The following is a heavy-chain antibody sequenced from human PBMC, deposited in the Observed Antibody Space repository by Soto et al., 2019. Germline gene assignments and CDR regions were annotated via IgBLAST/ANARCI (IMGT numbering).Heavy chain of an antibody. Sequence: SETLSLTCSVSGDSISNLDYFWAWIRQPPGQALEYIGYIYKSATTYYNPSFESRVAISVDTSKSQFSLNVTSVTAADTAVYLAARGRYCLTGRCFPNWFDSWGQGALVTVS. V-gene: IGHV4-30-4*01. D-gene: IGHD7-27*01. J-gene: IGHJ5*01. CDR2: IYKSATT. CDR3: ARGRYCLTGRCFPNWFDS. CDR1: GDSISNLDYF.